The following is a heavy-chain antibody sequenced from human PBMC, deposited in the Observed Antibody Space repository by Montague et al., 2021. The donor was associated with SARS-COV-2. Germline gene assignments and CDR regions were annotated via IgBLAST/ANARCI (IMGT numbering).Heavy chain of an antibody. CDR2: IYYSGST. CDR3: ARVQGITMIVVVIGAFDI. Sequence: TLSLTCTVSGGSISSGGYYWSWIRQHPGKGLEWIGYIYYSGSTYYNPSLKSRVTISVDTSKNQFSLKLSSVIAADTAVYYCARVQGITMIVVVIGAFDIWGQGTVVTVSS. CDR1: GGSISSGGYY. V-gene: IGHV4-31*03. J-gene: IGHJ3*02. D-gene: IGHD3-22*01.